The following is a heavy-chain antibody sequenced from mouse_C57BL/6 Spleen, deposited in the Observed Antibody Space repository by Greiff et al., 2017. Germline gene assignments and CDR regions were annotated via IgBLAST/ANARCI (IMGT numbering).Heavy chain of an antibody. CDR3: ASDYGYDVRFAY. D-gene: IGHD2-2*01. V-gene: IGHV5-6*01. Sequence: EVMLVESGGDLVKPGGSLKLSCAASGFTFSSYGMSWVRQTPDKRLEWVATISSGGSYTYYPDSVKGRFTISRDNAKNTLYLQMSSLKSEDTAMYYCASDYGYDVRFAYWGQGTLVTVSA. J-gene: IGHJ3*01. CDR2: ISSGGSYT. CDR1: GFTFSSYG.